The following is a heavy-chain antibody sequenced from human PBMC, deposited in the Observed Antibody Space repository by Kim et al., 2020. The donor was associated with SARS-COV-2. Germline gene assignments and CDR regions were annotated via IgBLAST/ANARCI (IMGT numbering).Heavy chain of an antibody. V-gene: IGHV3-23*01. D-gene: IGHD5-18*01. CDR1: GFTFSSYS. J-gene: IGHJ2*01. CDR2: ISGNGGSI. CDR3: AKKGNNYGTDSLKYFDL. Sequence: GGSLRLSCAASGFTFSSYSMNWVRQAPGKGLEWVSRISGNGGSIYYADSVKGRFTISRDNSKNTLYLQMNSLRPEDTAVYYCAKKGNNYGTDSLKYFDLWGRGTLVTVSS.